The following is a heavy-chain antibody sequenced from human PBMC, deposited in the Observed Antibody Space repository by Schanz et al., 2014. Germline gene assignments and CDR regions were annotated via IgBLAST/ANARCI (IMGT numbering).Heavy chain of an antibody. J-gene: IGHJ3*02. CDR2: INGDGSRT. Sequence: VQLVESGGGVVQPGRSLRLSCAASGFMFSNYWMHWVRQAPGKGLVWVSRINGDGSRTAYADSVKGRFTISRDNAKNTLYLQMNSLRAEDTAVYYCAKSDAFDIWGQGTLVTVSS. CDR3: AKSDAFDI. V-gene: IGHV3-74*02. CDR1: GFMFSNYW.